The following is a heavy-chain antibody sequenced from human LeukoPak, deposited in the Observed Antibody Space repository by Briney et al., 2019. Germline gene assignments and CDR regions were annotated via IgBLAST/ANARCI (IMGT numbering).Heavy chain of an antibody. J-gene: IGHJ4*02. D-gene: IGHD6-19*01. V-gene: IGHV3-21*01. Sequence: PGGSLRLSCAASGFTFSSYSMNWVRQAPGKGLEWVSSISSSSSYIYYADSVKGRFTISRDNAKNSLYLQMNSLRAEDTAVYYCARDNSIAVAWDYWGQGTLVTVSS. CDR3: ARDNSIAVAWDY. CDR2: ISSSSSYI. CDR1: GFTFSSYS.